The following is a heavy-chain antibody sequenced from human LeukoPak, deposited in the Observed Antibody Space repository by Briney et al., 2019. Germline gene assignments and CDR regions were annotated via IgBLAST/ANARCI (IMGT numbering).Heavy chain of an antibody. CDR3: ATDRDNSDWQKRFDS. Sequence: GSLRLSCAASGFTFSTYWMNWYRQAPGKGLEWVGNINQDASEINYVDSVRGRFTISRDNAKNSLHLQMNSLRAEDTAVYYCATDRDNSDWQKRFDSWGQGTLVTVSS. J-gene: IGHJ4*02. CDR1: GFTFSTYW. D-gene: IGHD2-21*02. CDR2: INQDASEI. V-gene: IGHV3-7*01.